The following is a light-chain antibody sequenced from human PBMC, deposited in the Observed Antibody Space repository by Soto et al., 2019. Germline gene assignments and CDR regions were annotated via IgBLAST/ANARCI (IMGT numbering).Light chain of an antibody. J-gene: IGKJ4*01. V-gene: IGKV3-20*01. CDR3: QQYASSPLT. CDR2: DAS. Sequence: EIVLTQSPGTLSLSPGERATLSCRASQSVGRDYLAWYQQKRGQAPRLLMYDASSRATGIPDRFSGSGSGTDFALTISRLEPEDFAEFYCQQYASSPLTFGGGTKVEIK. CDR1: QSVGRDY.